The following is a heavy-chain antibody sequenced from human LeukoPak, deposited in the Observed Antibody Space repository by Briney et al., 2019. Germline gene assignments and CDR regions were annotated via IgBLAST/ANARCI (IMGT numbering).Heavy chain of an antibody. CDR2: IYSGGST. CDR3: ARESVSGWNDAFDI. D-gene: IGHD6-19*01. V-gene: IGHV3-53*01. Sequence: GGSLRLSCAASGFTVSSNYMSWVRQAPGKGLEWVSAIYSGGSTYYADSVKGRFTISRDNSKNTLYLQMNSLRAEDTAVYYCARESVSGWNDAFDIWGQGTMVTVSS. J-gene: IGHJ3*02. CDR1: GFTVSSNY.